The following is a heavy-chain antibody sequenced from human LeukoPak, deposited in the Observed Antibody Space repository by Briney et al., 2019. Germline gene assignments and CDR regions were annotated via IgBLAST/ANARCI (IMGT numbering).Heavy chain of an antibody. CDR1: GFTFSSYA. D-gene: IGHD1-26*01. CDR3: AKDLVGATPGPLFDY. J-gene: IGHJ4*02. CDR2: ISGSGGST. Sequence: GGSLRLSCAASGFTFSSYAMSWVRQAPGKGLEWVSAISGSGGSTYYADSVKGRFAISRDNSKNTLYLQMNSLRAEDTAVYYCAKDLVGATPGPLFDYWGQGTLVTVSS. V-gene: IGHV3-23*01.